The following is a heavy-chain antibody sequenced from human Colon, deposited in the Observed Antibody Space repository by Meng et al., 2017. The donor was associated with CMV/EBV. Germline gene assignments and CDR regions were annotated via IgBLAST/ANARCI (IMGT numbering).Heavy chain of an antibody. J-gene: IGHJ4*01. CDR2: SYYTGST. D-gene: IGHD2-2*01. CDR1: GESFSGYY. V-gene: IGHV4-34*01. Sequence: QVQLQQWVAGLLKPSGNLSPTCAVYGESFSGYYWTWIRQPPGRGLEWIGESYYTGSTNYSPSLKSRVTISLDTSKNQFSLKLNSVTAADTAVYYCARATKSSCWEVLDYWGHGTLVTVSS. CDR3: ARATKSSCWEVLDY.